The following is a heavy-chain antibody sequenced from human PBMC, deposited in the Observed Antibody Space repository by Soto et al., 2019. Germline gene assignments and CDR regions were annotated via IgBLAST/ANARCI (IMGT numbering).Heavy chain of an antibody. J-gene: IGHJ4*02. CDR3: ARDSRSTVTMFDY. CDR1: GGSISSYY. Sequence: SETLSLTCTVSGGSISSYYWSWIRQPTGKGLEWIGYIYYSGSTNYNPSLKSRVTISVDTSKNQFSLKLSSVTAADTAVYYCARDSRSTVTMFDYWGQGTLVTVSS. V-gene: IGHV4-59*01. CDR2: IYYSGST. D-gene: IGHD4-17*01.